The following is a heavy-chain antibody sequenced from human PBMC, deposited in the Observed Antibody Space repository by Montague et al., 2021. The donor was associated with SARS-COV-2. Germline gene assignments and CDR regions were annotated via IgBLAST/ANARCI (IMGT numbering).Heavy chain of an antibody. CDR3: AKGTCSTTSCYQNLVFDY. V-gene: IGHV3-23*01. CDR1: GFTFNKYA. CDR2: ISGIVVTT. J-gene: IGHJ4*02. D-gene: IGHD2-2*01. Sequence: SLRLSCAASGFTFNKYAMAWDRQAPGKGLEWVSVISGIVVTTIYADSVKGRFTISRDNSMNTLYLQMNSLRAEDTAVYYCAKGTCSTTSCYQNLVFDYWGQGALVTVSS.